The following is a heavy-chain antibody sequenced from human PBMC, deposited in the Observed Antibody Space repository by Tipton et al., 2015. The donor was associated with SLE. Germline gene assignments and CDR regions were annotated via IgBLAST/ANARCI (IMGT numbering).Heavy chain of an antibody. CDR3: AKARGSSSSYFFDY. J-gene: IGHJ4*02. CDR1: GVTFSSFA. Sequence: SLRLSCAASGVTFSSFAMSWVRQAPGKGLEWVSVITGSGVSTYYADSVKGRFTISRDNSENTLYLQMNSLRADDTAVYFCAKARGSSSSYFFDYWGQGTLLTVSS. CDR2: ITGSGVST. V-gene: IGHV3-23*01. D-gene: IGHD6-13*01.